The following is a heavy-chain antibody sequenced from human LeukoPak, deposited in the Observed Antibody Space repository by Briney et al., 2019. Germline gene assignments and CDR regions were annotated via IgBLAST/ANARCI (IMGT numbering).Heavy chain of an antibody. J-gene: IGHJ4*02. V-gene: IGHV3-33*06. CDR2: IWFNGSNK. D-gene: IGHD3-10*01. Sequence: LAGGSLRLSCAASGFTFSGYAMHWVRQAPGKGLEWVAVIWFNGSNKFYADSVKGRFTIFRGNSNNTLYLQMTRLSAEDTAVYYCAKGASPVVRGVCDFWGQGTLVTVSS. CDR3: AKGASPVVRGVCDF. CDR1: GFTFSGYA.